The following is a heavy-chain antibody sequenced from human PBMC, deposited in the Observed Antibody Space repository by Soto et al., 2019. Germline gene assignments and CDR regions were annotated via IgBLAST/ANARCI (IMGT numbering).Heavy chain of an antibody. V-gene: IGHV3-23*01. CDR3: AKRTLTAAGFDY. CDR1: GFTCSNYA. Sequence: EVQLLESGGGLVQPGGSLRLSCTASGFTCSNYAMTWVRQAPRKGLELVSVITGRGGGTYFVDSVKCRFTISRDNSTNAVYLQMNSLRAEDTAVYYCAKRTLTAAGFDYWGQGTLVTVSS. D-gene: IGHD6-13*01. CDR2: ITGRGGGT. J-gene: IGHJ4*02.